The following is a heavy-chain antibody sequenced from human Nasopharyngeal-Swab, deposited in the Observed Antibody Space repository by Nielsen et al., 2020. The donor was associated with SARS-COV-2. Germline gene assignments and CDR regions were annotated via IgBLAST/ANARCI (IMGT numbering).Heavy chain of an antibody. J-gene: IGHJ4*02. CDR2: ISSTSSYI. V-gene: IGHV3-21*01. CDR3: ARASSYCSGGSCSYLDS. D-gene: IGHD2-15*01. Sequence: GGSLRLSCAASGFTFDDYAMHWVRQPPGKELEWVSSISSTSSYIYYADSVKGRFTISRDNAKNSLYLQMNSLRAEDTAVYYCARASSYCSGGSCSYLDSWGQGTLVTVSS. CDR1: GFTFDDYA.